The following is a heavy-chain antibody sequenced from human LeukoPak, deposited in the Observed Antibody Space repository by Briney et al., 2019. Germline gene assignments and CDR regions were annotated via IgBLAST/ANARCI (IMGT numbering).Heavy chain of an antibody. CDR2: IYYSGST. V-gene: IGHV4-30-4*01. J-gene: IGHJ5*02. CDR3: ARGGHSSSWYVVGFDP. CDR1: GGSISSGDYY. D-gene: IGHD6-13*01. Sequence: PSETLSLTCTVSGGSISSGDYYWSWIRQPPGEGLEWIGYIYYSGSTYYNPSLKSRVTISVDTSKNQFSLKLSSVTAADTAVYYCARGGHSSSWYVVGFDPWGQGTLVTVSS.